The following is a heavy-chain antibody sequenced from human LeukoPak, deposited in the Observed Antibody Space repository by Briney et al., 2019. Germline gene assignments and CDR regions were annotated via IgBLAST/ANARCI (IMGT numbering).Heavy chain of an antibody. CDR3: ARGSGWYESLDY. V-gene: IGHV3-7*01. D-gene: IGHD6-19*01. Sequence: GGSLRLSCAASGFTFSSYWMSWVRQAPGKGLEWVANIRQDRSEEYYVDSVKGRYTISRDNAKNSLYLQMNSLRGEDTAVYYCARGSGWYESLDYWGQGTLVTVSS. CDR2: IRQDRSEE. CDR1: GFTFSSYW. J-gene: IGHJ4*02.